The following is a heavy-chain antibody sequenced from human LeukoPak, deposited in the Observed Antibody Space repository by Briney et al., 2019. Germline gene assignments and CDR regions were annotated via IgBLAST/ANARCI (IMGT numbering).Heavy chain of an antibody. Sequence: GESLKISCKGSGYSFTSYWIGWVRQMPGKGLEWMGLIYPGNSDTRYSPSFQGQVTISADKSISTAYLQWSSLKASDTAMYYCARLTVRGYYDSSGYPSDAFDIWGQGTMVTVSS. J-gene: IGHJ3*02. CDR1: GYSFTSYW. V-gene: IGHV5-51*01. CDR2: IYPGNSDT. CDR3: ARLTVRGYYDSSGYPSDAFDI. D-gene: IGHD3-22*01.